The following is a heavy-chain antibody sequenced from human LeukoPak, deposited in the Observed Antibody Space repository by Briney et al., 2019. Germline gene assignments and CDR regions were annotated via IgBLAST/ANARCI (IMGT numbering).Heavy chain of an antibody. J-gene: IGHJ3*02. CDR3: ARDRGVNYDILTGYVANAFDI. V-gene: IGHV3-21*01. Sequence: GGSLRLSCAASGFTFRSYVMIWVRQAPGKGLEWVSSISSSSSYIYYADSVKGRFTISRDNAKNSLYLQMNSLRAEDTAVYYCARDRGVNYDILTGYVANAFDIWGQGTMVTVSS. CDR1: GFTFRSYV. D-gene: IGHD3-9*01. CDR2: ISSSSSYI.